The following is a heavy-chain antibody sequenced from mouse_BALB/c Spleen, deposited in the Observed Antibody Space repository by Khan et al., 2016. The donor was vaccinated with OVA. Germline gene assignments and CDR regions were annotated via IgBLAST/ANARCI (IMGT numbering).Heavy chain of an antibody. J-gene: IGHJ2*01. CDR1: GYTFTDYA. V-gene: IGHV1S137*01. CDR3: ERPADDGYYDY. Sequence: VQLQESGPELVRPGVSVKISCKGAGYTFTDYAMYWVKQSHAKSLEWIGLISTYSGNTNYNQKFKGKATMTVDKSSSTAYMELARVTSEDSSMYYCERPADDGYYDYWGQCTTLTVSS. D-gene: IGHD2-3*01. CDR2: ISTYSGNT.